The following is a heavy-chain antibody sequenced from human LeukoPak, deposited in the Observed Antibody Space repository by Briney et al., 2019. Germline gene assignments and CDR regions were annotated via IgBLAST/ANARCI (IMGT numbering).Heavy chain of an antibody. J-gene: IGHJ4*02. CDR3: ARSTQEYCSSTSCPYYFDY. CDR1: GYTFTSYY. Sequence: ASVTVSFKASGYTFTSYYMHWVRQAPGQGLEWMGIINPSGGSTSYAQKFQGRVTMTRDTSTSTVYMELSSLRSEDTAVYYCARSTQEYCSSTSCPYYFDYWAREPWSPSPQ. D-gene: IGHD2-2*01. V-gene: IGHV1-46*01. CDR2: INPSGGST.